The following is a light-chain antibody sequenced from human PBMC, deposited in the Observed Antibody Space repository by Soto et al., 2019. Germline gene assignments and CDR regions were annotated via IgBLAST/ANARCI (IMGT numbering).Light chain of an antibody. Sequence: DIQMTQSPSSLSASVGDRVTITCRASQGIGSYLAWYQQKPGKVPQVLIYAASTLQSGVPSRFSGSGSGTDFTLTISSLQPEDFATYYCQQFSNYPHVFGQGTRLEIK. J-gene: IGKJ5*01. CDR1: QGIGSY. V-gene: IGKV1-27*01. CDR3: QQFSNYPHV. CDR2: AAS.